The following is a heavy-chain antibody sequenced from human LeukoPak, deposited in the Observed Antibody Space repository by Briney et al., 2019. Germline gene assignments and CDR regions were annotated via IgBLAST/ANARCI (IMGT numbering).Heavy chain of an antibody. Sequence: SQTLSLTCAVSGGSISSGGYSWSWIRQPPGKGLEWIGYIYYSGSTYYNPSLKSRVTISVDTSKNQFSLKLSSVTAADTAVYYCASSYCSSTSCSLRYWGQGTLVTVSS. CDR1: GGSISSGGYS. J-gene: IGHJ4*02. CDR3: ASSYCSSTSCSLRY. D-gene: IGHD2-2*01. CDR2: IYYSGST. V-gene: IGHV4-30-2*05.